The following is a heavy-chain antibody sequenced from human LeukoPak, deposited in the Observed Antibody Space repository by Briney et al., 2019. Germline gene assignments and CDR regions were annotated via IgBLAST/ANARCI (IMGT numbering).Heavy chain of an antibody. V-gene: IGHV3-30*04. D-gene: IGHD6-19*01. CDR3: ARNIHTYSSGDDAFDI. J-gene: IGHJ3*02. CDR1: GFTFSSYA. CDR2: ISYDGSNK. Sequence: GGSLRLSCAASGFTFSSYAMHWVRQAPGKGLEWVAVISYDGSNKYYADSVKGRFTISRDNSKNTLYLQMNSLRAEDTAVYYCARNIHTYSSGDDAFDIWGQGTMVTVSS.